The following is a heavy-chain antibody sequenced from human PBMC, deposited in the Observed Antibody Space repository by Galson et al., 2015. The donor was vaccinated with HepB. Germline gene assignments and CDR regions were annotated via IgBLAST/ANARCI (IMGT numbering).Heavy chain of an antibody. D-gene: IGHD1-14*01. Sequence: SLRLSCAASGFAFNSHHMHWVRQAPGQGLKWVAAISFDGSNEFYADSVKGRFTVSRDNSKSMLYLQMSSLRFEDTALYYCVKEQTNHYFDYWGQGTLITVSS. J-gene: IGHJ4*02. CDR3: VKEQTNHYFDY. CDR1: GFAFNSHH. V-gene: IGHV3-30*04. CDR2: ISFDGSNE.